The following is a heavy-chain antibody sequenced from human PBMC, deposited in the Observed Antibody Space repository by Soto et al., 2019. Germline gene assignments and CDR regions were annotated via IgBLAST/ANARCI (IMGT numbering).Heavy chain of an antibody. Sequence: QVQLQESGPGLVKPSETLSLTCTVSGGSISSYYWSWIRQPPGKGLEWIGYIYYSGSTNYNPSLKSRVTIXXAXAXTQFSLKLSSVTAADTAVYYCARVVAGLGYYYGMDVWGQGTTVTVSS. CDR1: GGSISSYY. CDR3: ARVVAGLGYYYGMDV. J-gene: IGHJ6*02. V-gene: IGHV4-59*01. D-gene: IGHD6-19*01. CDR2: IYYSGST.